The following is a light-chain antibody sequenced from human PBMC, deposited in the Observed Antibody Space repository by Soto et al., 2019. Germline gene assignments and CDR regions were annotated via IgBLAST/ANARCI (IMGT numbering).Light chain of an antibody. CDR3: VQNIYWPPT. CDR1: HSLVASDGNTY. J-gene: IGKJ4*01. CDR2: QVS. Sequence: DVVMTQSPLSLPVILGQSASISCRSSHSLVASDGNTYLNWLQQRPGQSPRHLIYQVSNRESGVPERFRGSGCVTDFTPKISRVEAEDVGVYYCVQNIYWPPTFGGGTMVVIK. V-gene: IGKV2-30*01.